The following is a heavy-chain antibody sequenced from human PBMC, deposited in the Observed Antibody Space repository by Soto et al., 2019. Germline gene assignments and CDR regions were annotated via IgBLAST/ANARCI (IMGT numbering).Heavy chain of an antibody. CDR3: ARHIVATIDDAFDI. CDR2: IYYSGSA. D-gene: IGHD5-12*01. V-gene: IGHV4-59*08. J-gene: IGHJ3*02. Sequence: NPSETLSLTCTVSGGSLSGFYWSWIRQAPGKGLEYIGYIYYSGSANYNPSLKSRVTILGDTSTNQFSLTLSSMTAADTAVYYCARHIVATIDDAFDIWGQGTMVTVSS. CDR1: GGSLSGFY.